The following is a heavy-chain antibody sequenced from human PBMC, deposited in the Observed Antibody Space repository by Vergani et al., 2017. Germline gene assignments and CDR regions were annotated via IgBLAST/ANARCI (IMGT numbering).Heavy chain of an antibody. D-gene: IGHD3-9*01. J-gene: IGHJ5*02. Sequence: QVQLQQWGAGLLQPSETLSLTCAVYGGSFSGYYWSWIRQPPGQGLEWIGEINDSGSTNYNPSLKSRVTISVDTSKNQFSLKLSSVTAADTAVYYCARASRYYDILTGYYSNWFDPWGQGILVTVSS. V-gene: IGHV4-34*01. CDR2: INDSGST. CDR1: GGSFSGYY. CDR3: ARASRYYDILTGYYSNWFDP.